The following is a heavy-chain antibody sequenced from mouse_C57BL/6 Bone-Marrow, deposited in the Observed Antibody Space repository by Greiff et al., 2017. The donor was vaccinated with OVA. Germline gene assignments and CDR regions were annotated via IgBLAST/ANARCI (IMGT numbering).Heavy chain of an antibody. CDR2: INPNNGGT. CDR3: ARWGTNLAGTWRYFDV. J-gene: IGHJ1*03. D-gene: IGHD4-1*01. Sequence: VQLQQSGPELVKPGASVKIPCKASGYTFTDYNMDWVKQSHGKSLEWIGDINPNNGGTIYNQKFKGKATLTVDKSSSTAYMELRSLTSEDTAVYYCARWGTNLAGTWRYFDVWGTGTTVTVSS. CDR1: GYTFTDYN. V-gene: IGHV1-18*01.